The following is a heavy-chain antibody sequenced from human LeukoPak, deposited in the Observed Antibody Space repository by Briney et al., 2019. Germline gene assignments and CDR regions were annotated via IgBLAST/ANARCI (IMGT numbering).Heavy chain of an antibody. D-gene: IGHD3-16*02. CDR1: GFTFSSYA. Sequence: GGSLRLSCAASGFTFSSYAMSWVRQAPGKGLEWVSAISGSGGSTYYADSVKGRFTISRDNSKNTLYLQMNSLRAEDTAVYYCAKSGYDYVWGSYRSYYFDYWGQGTLVTVPS. V-gene: IGHV3-23*01. J-gene: IGHJ4*02. CDR3: AKSGYDYVWGSYRSYYFDY. CDR2: ISGSGGST.